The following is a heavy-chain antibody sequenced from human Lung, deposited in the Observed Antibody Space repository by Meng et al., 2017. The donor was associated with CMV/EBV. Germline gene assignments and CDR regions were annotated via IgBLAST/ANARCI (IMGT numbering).Heavy chain of an antibody. V-gene: IGHV3-30-3*01. D-gene: IGHD2-2*01. J-gene: IGHJ6*02. CDR3: ARVNIVVVPAAPLDV. CDR1: GFTFSSYA. Sequence: GESLKISCAASGFTFSSYAMHWVRQAPGKGLEWVAVISYDGSNKYYADSVKGRFTISRDNSKNTLYLQMNSLRAEDTAVYYCARVNIVVVPAAPLDVWGRGTTVTVSS. CDR2: ISYDGSNK.